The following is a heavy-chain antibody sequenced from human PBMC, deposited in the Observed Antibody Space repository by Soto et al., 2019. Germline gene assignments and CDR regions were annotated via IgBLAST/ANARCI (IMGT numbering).Heavy chain of an antibody. Sequence: SQTLSLTCAISGDSVSSNSAAWNWIRQSPSRGLEWLGRTYYRSKWYNDYAVSVKSRITINPDTSKNQFSLQLNSVTPEDTAVYYCARVSRGYSYGYYYYYGMDVWGQGTTVTVSS. CDR3: ARVSRGYSYGYYYYYGMDV. D-gene: IGHD5-18*01. CDR2: TYYRSKWYN. J-gene: IGHJ6*02. CDR1: GDSVSSNSAA. V-gene: IGHV6-1*01.